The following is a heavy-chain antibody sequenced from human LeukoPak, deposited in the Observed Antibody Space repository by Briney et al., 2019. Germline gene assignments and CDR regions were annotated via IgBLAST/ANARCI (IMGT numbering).Heavy chain of an antibody. V-gene: IGHV3-30-3*02. J-gene: IGHJ4*02. CDR3: ANEGGSSSGGLFN. CDR2: ISNDGSNK. D-gene: IGHD6-13*01. CDR1: GFTFSRYE. Sequence: PGGSLRLSCAASGFTFSRYEMHWVRQAPGKGLEWVATISNDGSNKYYADSVKGRFTISRDNSKNTIYLQMNSLRAEDTAVYYCANEGGSSSGGLFNWGQGTLVTVSS.